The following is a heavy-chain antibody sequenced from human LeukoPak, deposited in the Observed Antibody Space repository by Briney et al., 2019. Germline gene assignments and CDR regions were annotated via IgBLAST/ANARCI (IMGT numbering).Heavy chain of an antibody. D-gene: IGHD3-9*01. CDR2: ISGSGGST. CDR1: GFTFSSYA. V-gene: IGHV3-23*01. Sequence: GGSLRLSCAASGFTFSSYAISWVRQAPGKGLEWVSSISGSGGSTYYADSVKGRFTISRDNAKNSLYLQMNSLRAEDTAVYYCASEGSAVAARYHYWGQGTLVTVSS. J-gene: IGHJ4*02. CDR3: ASEGSAVAARYHY.